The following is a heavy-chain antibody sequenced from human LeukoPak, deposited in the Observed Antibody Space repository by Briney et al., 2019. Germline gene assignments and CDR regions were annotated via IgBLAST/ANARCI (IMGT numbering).Heavy chain of an antibody. J-gene: IGHJ4*02. CDR2: IYYTGKT. D-gene: IGHD3-10*01. V-gene: IGHV4-61*03. CDR1: GDSVSNGNYY. Sequence: PSETLSLTCTVSGDSVSNGNYYWSWLRQPPGKALEWIGYIYYTGKTYYNPSLEGRVTILVDTSRNHFSVKLSSVTAADTAVYYCARSQNYYGSGDYWSQXTLVTVSS. CDR3: ARSQNYYGSGDY.